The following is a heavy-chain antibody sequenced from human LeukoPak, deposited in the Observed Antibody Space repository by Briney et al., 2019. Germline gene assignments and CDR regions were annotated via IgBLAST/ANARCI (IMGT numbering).Heavy chain of an antibody. CDR3: ANGAVIMNY. CDR2: IRYDGEKQ. CDR1: GLTFSSYG. Sequence: AGGSLRLSCAASGLTFSSYGMHWVRQAPGKGLEWVTFIRYDGEKQHYVDSVKGRFTISRDNSKDTLYLQMNSLRAEDTAVYHCANGAVIMNYWGQGTLVTVSS. V-gene: IGHV3-30*02. J-gene: IGHJ4*02. D-gene: IGHD3-3*01.